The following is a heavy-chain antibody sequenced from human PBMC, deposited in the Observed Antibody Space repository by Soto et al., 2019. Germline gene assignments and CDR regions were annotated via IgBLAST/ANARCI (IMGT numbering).Heavy chain of an antibody. CDR2: ISYDGSNK. J-gene: IGHJ3*02. D-gene: IGHD6-19*01. CDR1: GFTFSSYA. V-gene: IGHV3-30-3*01. CDR3: ARAKRDSSGWYLDAFDI. Sequence: QVQLVESGGGVVQPGRSLRLSCAASGFTFSSYAMHWVRQAPGKGLEWVAVISYDGSNKYYADSVKGRFTISRDNSKNTLYLQMNSLRAEDTAVYYCARAKRDSSGWYLDAFDIWGQGTMVTVSS.